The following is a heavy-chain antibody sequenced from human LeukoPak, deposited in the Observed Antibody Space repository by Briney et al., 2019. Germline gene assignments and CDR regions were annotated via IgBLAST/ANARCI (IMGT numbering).Heavy chain of an antibody. CDR1: GFTFSRYW. CDR3: TGPSFDASGMGFDP. J-gene: IGHJ5*02. V-gene: IGHV3-74*01. D-gene: IGHD3-10*01. CDR2: ISTDGSST. Sequence: GGSLRLSCAASGFTFSRYWIHWVRQAPGRGPVWVSVISTDGSSTRYADSVKGRFTISRDNVKNTLYLQMNSLRVEDTAVYYCTGPSFDASGMGFDPWGQGALVTVSS.